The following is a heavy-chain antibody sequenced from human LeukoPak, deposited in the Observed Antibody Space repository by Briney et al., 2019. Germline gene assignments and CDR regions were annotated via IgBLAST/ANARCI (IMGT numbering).Heavy chain of an antibody. CDR2: IYYSGST. Sequence: SETLSLTCTVSGGSISSSSHYWGWIRQPPGKGPEWIGSIYYSGSTYYNPSLKSRVTISVGTSKNQLSLKLSSVTATDTAVYYCARHDCITTTCYYFYGMDVWGQGTTVTVSS. CDR1: GGSISSSSHY. V-gene: IGHV4-39*01. D-gene: IGHD2-2*01. CDR3: ARHDCITTTCYYFYGMDV. J-gene: IGHJ6*02.